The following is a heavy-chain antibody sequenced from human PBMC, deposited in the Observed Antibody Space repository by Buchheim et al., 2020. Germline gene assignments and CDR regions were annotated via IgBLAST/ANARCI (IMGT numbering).Heavy chain of an antibody. CDR3: ARHASGYSFYQYGFDV. J-gene: IGHJ6*02. V-gene: IGHV3-11*01. CDR1: GFTFRDSY. Sequence: QVQLVESGGGLVKPGGSLRLSCAASGFTFRDSYMSWIRQAPGKGLEWVSYISTSSSTIYYVDSVKGRFTISRDNAENSLYLQMNSLRAEDTAVYYCARHASGYSFYQYGFDVWGQGTT. D-gene: IGHD4-23*01. CDR2: ISTSSSTI.